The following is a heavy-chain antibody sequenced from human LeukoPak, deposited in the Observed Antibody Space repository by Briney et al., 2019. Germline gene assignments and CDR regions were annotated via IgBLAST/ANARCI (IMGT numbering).Heavy chain of an antibody. CDR3: AREAFAVDDYYDSSGQADY. D-gene: IGHD3-22*01. CDR2: VYSSGSL. J-gene: IGHJ4*02. Sequence: SETLSLTCAGYGGSFSGYYWAWIRQPPGRQLEWIGSVYSSGSLYYNPPLKSRVTILVDTPKNQFSLKLSSVTAADTAVYYCAREAFAVDDYYDSSGQADYWGQGTLVTVSS. V-gene: IGHV4-34*01. CDR1: GGSFSGYY.